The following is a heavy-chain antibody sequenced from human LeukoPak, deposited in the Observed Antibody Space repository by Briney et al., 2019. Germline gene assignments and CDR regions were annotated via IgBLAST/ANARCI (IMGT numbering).Heavy chain of an antibody. CDR3: ARGDLGAAFDY. Sequence: GGSLRLSCAASGFTVSSNYMSWVRQAPGKGLEWVSVIYNGGSTYYADSVKGRFTISRDNSKHTLYLQMNSLRAEDTAVYYCARGDLGAAFDYWGQGTLVTVSS. CDR1: GFTVSSNY. D-gene: IGHD1-26*01. CDR2: IYNGGST. V-gene: IGHV3-53*01. J-gene: IGHJ4*02.